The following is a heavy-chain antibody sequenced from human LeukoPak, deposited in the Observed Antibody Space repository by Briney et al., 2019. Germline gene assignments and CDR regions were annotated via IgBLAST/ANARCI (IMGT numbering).Heavy chain of an antibody. CDR1: GFTFSNYG. D-gene: IGHD3-10*01. CDR2: ISHDVNEK. J-gene: IGHJ4*02. CDR3: AKGVYGSRSTSLADF. V-gene: IGHV3-30*18. Sequence: PGGSLRLSCVASGFTFSNYGMHWVRQAPGKGLEWAAVISHDVNEKYYADPVKGRFTISRDNSKNTLYLQMNSLRAEDTAVYYCAKGVYGSRSTSLADFWGQGTLVTVSS.